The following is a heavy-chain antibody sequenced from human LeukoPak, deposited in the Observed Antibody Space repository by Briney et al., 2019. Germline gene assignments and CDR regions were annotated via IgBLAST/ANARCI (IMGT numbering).Heavy chain of an antibody. CDR2: INHSGST. CDR1: GGSFSGYY. V-gene: IGHV4-34*01. J-gene: IGHJ6*03. Sequence: PSETLSLTCAVCGGSFSGYYWSWIRQPPGKGLEWIGEINHSGSTNYNPSLKSRVTISVDTFKNQFSLKPSSVTAADTAVYYCAIGRVLRRYYYYYMDVWGKGTTVTVSS. D-gene: IGHD6-6*01. CDR3: AIGRVLRRYYYYYMDV.